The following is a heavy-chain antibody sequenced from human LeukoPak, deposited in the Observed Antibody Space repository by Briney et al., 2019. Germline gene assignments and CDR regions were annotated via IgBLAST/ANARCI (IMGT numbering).Heavy chain of an antibody. CDR3: VRGSTLRYYQY. V-gene: IGHV4-39*01. Sequence: KPSETLSLTCTVSGGSISSTTYYWGWIRRPPGKGLEWIGSIYYSGSTYYNPSLKSRVTVSVDTSKNQFSLILSSVTAADTAVYYCVRGSTLRYYQYWGQGTLVTVSS. CDR1: GGSISSTTYY. CDR2: IYYSGST. J-gene: IGHJ4*02. D-gene: IGHD3-16*01.